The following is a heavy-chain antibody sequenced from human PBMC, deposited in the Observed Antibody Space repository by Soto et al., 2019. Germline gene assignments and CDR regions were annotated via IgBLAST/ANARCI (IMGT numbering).Heavy chain of an antibody. CDR2: IRSKAYGGTT. J-gene: IGHJ4*02. Sequence: EVQLVESGGGLVKPGRSLRLSCTASGFTFGDYAMSWFRQAPGKGLEWVGFIRSKAYGGTTEYAASVKGRFTISRDDSKSIAYLQMNSLKTEDTAVYYCTRRDGYNRRYYFDYWGQGTLVTVSS. CDR1: GFTFGDYA. CDR3: TRRDGYNRRYYFDY. V-gene: IGHV3-49*05. D-gene: IGHD5-12*01.